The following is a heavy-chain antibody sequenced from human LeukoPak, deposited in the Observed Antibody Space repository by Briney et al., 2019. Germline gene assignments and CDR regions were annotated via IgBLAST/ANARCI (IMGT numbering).Heavy chain of an antibody. CDR2: VSGTGGRT. CDR3: VKASSSSPQYNWFDA. J-gene: IGHJ5*02. CDR1: GFTFSTYA. Sequence: GGSLRLSCAASGFTFSTYAMSWVRQAPGKGLEWVSVVSGTGGRTYYADSVKGRFTISRDNSKDTLYLQMNSLRAEDTALYYCVKASSSSPQYNWFDAWGQGTLVTVSS. V-gene: IGHV3-23*01. D-gene: IGHD6-6*01.